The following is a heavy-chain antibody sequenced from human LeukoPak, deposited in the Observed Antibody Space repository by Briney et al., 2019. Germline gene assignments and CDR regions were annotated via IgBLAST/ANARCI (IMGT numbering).Heavy chain of an antibody. V-gene: IGHV4-34*01. CDR1: GGSFSGYY. CDR3: ARVVRITMIVVVTRDAFDI. J-gene: IGHJ3*02. CDR2: INHSGST. Sequence: SETPSLTCAVYGGSFSGYYWSWIRQPPGKGLEWIGEINHSGSTNYNPSLKSRVTISVDTSKNQFSLKLSSVTAADTAVYYCARVVRITMIVVVTRDAFDIWGQGTMVTVSS. D-gene: IGHD3-22*01.